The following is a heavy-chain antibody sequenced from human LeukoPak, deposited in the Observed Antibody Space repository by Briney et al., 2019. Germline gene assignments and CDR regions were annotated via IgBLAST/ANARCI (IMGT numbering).Heavy chain of an antibody. Sequence: SETLSLTCTVSGGSISSYYWSWIRQPPRKGLEWIGYIFHSGSTNYNPSLKSRVTISVDTSKNQFSLKLSSVTAADTAVYYCARRAGYGSGSYYWGQGTLVTVSS. V-gene: IGHV4-59*08. J-gene: IGHJ4*02. CDR3: ARRAGYGSGSYY. D-gene: IGHD3-10*01. CDR2: IFHSGST. CDR1: GGSISSYY.